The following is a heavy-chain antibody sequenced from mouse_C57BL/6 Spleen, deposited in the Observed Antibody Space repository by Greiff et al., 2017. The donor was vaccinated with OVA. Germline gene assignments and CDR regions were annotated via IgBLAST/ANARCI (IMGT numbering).Heavy chain of an antibody. CDR1: GYAFSSYW. V-gene: IGHV1-80*01. Sequence: LQESGAELVKPGASVKISCKASGYAFSSYWMNWVKQRPGKGLEWIGQIYPGDGDTNYNGKFKGKATLTADKSSSTAYMQLSSLTSEDSAVYFCARSGKIPVDYWGQGTSVTVSS. CDR3: ARSGKIPVDY. CDR2: IYPGDGDT. J-gene: IGHJ4*01. D-gene: IGHD5-1-1*01.